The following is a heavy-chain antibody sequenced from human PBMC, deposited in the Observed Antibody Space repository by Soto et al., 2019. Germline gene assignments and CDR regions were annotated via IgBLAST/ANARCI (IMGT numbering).Heavy chain of an antibody. CDR2: IYHSGST. V-gene: IGHV4-59*12. Sequence: PSETLSLTCTVSGGSISNYYWNWIRQPPGKGLEWIVYIYHSGSTYYNPSLKSRVTISVDRSKNQFSLKLSSVTAADTAVYYCARVLEPLGQGTLVPVSA. CDR3: ARVLEP. CDR1: GGSISNYY. J-gene: IGHJ5*02.